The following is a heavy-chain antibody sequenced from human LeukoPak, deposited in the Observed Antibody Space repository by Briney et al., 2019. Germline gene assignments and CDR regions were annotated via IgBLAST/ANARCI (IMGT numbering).Heavy chain of an antibody. CDR1: GGSISSSSYY. CDR2: IYYSGST. D-gene: IGHD5-18*01. V-gene: IGHV4-39*07. CDR3: ARARGYSYGYPERYYFDY. J-gene: IGHJ4*02. Sequence: ASETLSLTCTVSGGSISSSSYYWGWIRQPPGKGLEWIGSIYYSGSTNYNPSLKSRVTISVDTSKNQFSLKLSSVTAADTAVYYCARARGYSYGYPERYYFDYWGQGTLVTVSS.